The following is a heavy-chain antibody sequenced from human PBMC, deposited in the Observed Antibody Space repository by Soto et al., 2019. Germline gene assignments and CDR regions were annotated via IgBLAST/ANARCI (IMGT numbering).Heavy chain of an antibody. V-gene: IGHV1-69*13. J-gene: IGHJ6*02. Sequence: ASVKVSCKASGGTFSSYAISWVRQAPGQGLEWMGGIIPIFGTANYAQKFQGRVTITADESTSTAYMELSSLRSEDTAVYYCAVGRGVVIERYYYYGMDVWGQGTTVTVSS. CDR1: GGTFSSYA. CDR2: IIPIFGTA. CDR3: AVGRGVVIERYYYYGMDV. D-gene: IGHD3-3*01.